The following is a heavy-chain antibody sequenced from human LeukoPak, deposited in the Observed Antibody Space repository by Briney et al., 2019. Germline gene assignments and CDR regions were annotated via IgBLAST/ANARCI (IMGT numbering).Heavy chain of an antibody. CDR2: INWNGDNT. D-gene: IGHD3-9*01. V-gene: IGHV3-20*04. Sequence: GGSLRLSCAASGFTFSTYGMSWVRQAPGKGLEWVSGINWNGDNTNYADSLKGRFTISRDNAKNSLYLQMNSLRAEDTALYYCARGSTHYDVLTGYHYYFDYWGQGTLVTVSS. J-gene: IGHJ4*02. CDR1: GFTFSTYG. CDR3: ARGSTHYDVLTGYHYYFDY.